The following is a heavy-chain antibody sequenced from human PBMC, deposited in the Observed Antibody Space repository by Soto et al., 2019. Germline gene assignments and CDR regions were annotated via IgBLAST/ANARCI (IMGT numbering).Heavy chain of an antibody. CDR2: IYYSGST. CDR1: GGSVSSGSYY. Sequence: NPSETLSLTCTVSGGSVSSGSYYWSWIRQPPGKGLEWIGYIYYSGSTNYNPSLKSRVTISVDTSKNQFSLKLSYVTAADTAVYYCARNTRGAGGTLNWYGPWGQGTLVTVAS. J-gene: IGHJ5*02. D-gene: IGHD6-13*01. V-gene: IGHV4-61*01. CDR3: ARNTRGAGGTLNWYGP.